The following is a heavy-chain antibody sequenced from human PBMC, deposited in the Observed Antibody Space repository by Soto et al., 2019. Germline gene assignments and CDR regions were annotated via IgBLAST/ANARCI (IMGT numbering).Heavy chain of an antibody. CDR2: ISYDGSNK. J-gene: IGHJ6*02. CDR1: GFTFSSYA. Sequence: GGSLRLSCAASGFTFSSYAMHWVRQAPGKGLEWVAVISYDGSNKYYADSVKGRFTISRDNSKNTLYLQMNSLRAEDTAVYYCARDRLPLYGDYVSAFSYYYYGMDVWGQGTTVTVSS. V-gene: IGHV3-30-3*01. D-gene: IGHD4-17*01. CDR3: ARDRLPLYGDYVSAFSYYYYGMDV.